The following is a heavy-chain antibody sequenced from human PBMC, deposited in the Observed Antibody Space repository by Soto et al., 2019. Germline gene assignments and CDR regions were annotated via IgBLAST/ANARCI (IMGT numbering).Heavy chain of an antibody. CDR1: GGTFSSYA. CDR3: AREMDYYGSGSYYY. D-gene: IGHD3-10*01. CDR2: IIPIFGTA. J-gene: IGHJ4*02. Sequence: ASVKVSCKASGGTFSSYAISWVRQAPGQGLEWMGGIIPIFGTANYAQKFQGRVTITADESTSTAYMELSSLRSEDTAVYYCAREMDYYGSGSYYYWGQGTLVTVSS. V-gene: IGHV1-69*13.